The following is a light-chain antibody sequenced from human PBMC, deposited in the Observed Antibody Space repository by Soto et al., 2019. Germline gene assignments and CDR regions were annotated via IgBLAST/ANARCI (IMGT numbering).Light chain of an antibody. CDR1: QSISTW. Sequence: DIQMTQSPSTLSASVGDRVTITCRASQSISTWLAWYQQKPGKAPKLLIYKASSLEIGVPSRFSGRGSGTEFTLTISSLQPDDFATYYGQQYNTYPLTFGGGTTVESK. J-gene: IGKJ4*01. CDR3: QQYNTYPLT. V-gene: IGKV1-5*03. CDR2: KAS.